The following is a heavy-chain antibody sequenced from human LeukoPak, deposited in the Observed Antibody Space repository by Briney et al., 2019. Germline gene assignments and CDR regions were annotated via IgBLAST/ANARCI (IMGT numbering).Heavy chain of an antibody. V-gene: IGHV3-74*01. Sequence: GGSLRLSCAVSGFTFRNYWMHWVRQTPGKGLVWVSRINSDGSSTNYADSVKGRFTISRDNAKNTLYLQMNSLRAEDTAVYYCANTWQEEYYFDYWGQGTLVTVSS. D-gene: IGHD1/OR15-1a*01. CDR3: ANTWQEEYYFDY. CDR1: GFTFRNYW. CDR2: INSDGSST. J-gene: IGHJ4*02.